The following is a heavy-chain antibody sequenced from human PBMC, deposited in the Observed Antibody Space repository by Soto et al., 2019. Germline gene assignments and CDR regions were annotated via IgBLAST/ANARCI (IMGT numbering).Heavy chain of an antibody. Sequence: PGGSLRLSCAASGFTFGNYAMPWVRQTPGKGLEYVSAISSNGNSTYYADSVKGRFTISRDNSMNTLYLQMGSLRAEDMAVYCCARDRTAASPSYYMDVWGKGTTVTVSS. J-gene: IGHJ6*03. D-gene: IGHD6-13*01. V-gene: IGHV3-64*02. CDR3: ARDRTAASPSYYMDV. CDR2: ISSNGNST. CDR1: GFTFGNYA.